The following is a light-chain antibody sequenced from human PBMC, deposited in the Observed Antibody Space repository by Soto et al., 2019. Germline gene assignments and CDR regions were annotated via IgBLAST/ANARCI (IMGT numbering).Light chain of an antibody. J-gene: IGKJ4*01. CDR3: QQYDNWPLT. CDR1: QSVRSN. CDR2: GAS. V-gene: IGKV3-15*01. Sequence: EVVMTQSPATLSVSPGEGATLSCRASQSVRSNLAWYQKKPGQSHRLLIYGASTRAPAVPARFSGSGSGTEFTLTISTLQSEDFAVYYCQQYDNWPLTFGGGTQVEIK.